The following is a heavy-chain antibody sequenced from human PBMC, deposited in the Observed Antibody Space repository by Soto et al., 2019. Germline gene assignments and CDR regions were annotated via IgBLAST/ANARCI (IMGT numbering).Heavy chain of an antibody. CDR3: AKDEYDYYGMDV. V-gene: IGHV3-43D*04. J-gene: IGHJ6*02. CDR2: ISWDGGST. Sequence: PGESLKISCAASGFTFDDYAMHWVRQAPGKGLEWVSLISWDGGSTYYADSVKGRFTISRDNSKNSLYLQMNSLRAEDTALYYCAKDEYDYYGMDVWGQGTTVTVSS. CDR1: GFTFDDYA.